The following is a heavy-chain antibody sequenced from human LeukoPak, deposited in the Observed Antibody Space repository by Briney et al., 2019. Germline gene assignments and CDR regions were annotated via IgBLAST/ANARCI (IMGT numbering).Heavy chain of an antibody. V-gene: IGHV3-30*02. J-gene: IGHJ6*03. CDR2: IRSDGSNK. D-gene: IGHD4-17*01. Sequence: GGSLRLSCAGSGFSFSSYGMHWVRQAPGKGLEWLAFIRSDGSNKYYADSVKGRFTISRDNSKNTLYLQMNSLRAEDTAVYYCARGVTTVYYYYMDVWGKGTTVTVSS. CDR3: ARGVTTVYYYYMDV. CDR1: GFSFSSYG.